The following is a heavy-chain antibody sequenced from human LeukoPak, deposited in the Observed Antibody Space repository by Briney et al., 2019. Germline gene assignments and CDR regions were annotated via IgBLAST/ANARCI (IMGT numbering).Heavy chain of an antibody. CDR2: IYYSGST. CDR3: ARGYSSSSPFGY. J-gene: IGHJ4*02. D-gene: IGHD6-6*01. Sequence: PSETLSVTCTVSGGSISSYYWSWIRQPPGKGLEWIGYIYYSGSTNYNPSLKSRVTISVDTSKNQFSLKLSSVTAADTAVYYCARGYSSSSPFGYWGQGTLVTVSS. CDR1: GGSISSYY. V-gene: IGHV4-59*01.